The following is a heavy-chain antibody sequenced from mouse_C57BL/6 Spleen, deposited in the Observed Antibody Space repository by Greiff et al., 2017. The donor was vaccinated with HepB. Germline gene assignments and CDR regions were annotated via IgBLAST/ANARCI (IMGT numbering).Heavy chain of an antibody. D-gene: IGHD2-2*01. Sequence: EVKLVESGGGLVKPGGSLKLSCAASGFTFSSYAMSWVRQTPEKRLEWVATISDGGSYTYYPDNVKGRFTISRDNAKNNLYLQMSHLKSEDTAMYYCAGYVGGFAYWGQGTLVTVSA. V-gene: IGHV5-4*03. J-gene: IGHJ3*01. CDR3: AGYVGGFAY. CDR2: ISDGGSYT. CDR1: GFTFSSYA.